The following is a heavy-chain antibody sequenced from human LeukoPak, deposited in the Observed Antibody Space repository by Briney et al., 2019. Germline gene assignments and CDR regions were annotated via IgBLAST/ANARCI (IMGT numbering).Heavy chain of an antibody. V-gene: IGHV4-34*01. CDR2: INHSGIT. D-gene: IGHD4-23*01. CDR1: EGSFSSYY. J-gene: IGHJ5*02. Sequence: SETLSLTCAVYEGSFSSYYWTWIRQPPGKGLEWIGEINHSGITNYRPSLKSRVTISLDTSKNQFSLKLTSVTTADTAVYYCARDGGSNNYWFDPWGQGTLVTVSS. CDR3: ARDGGSNNYWFDP.